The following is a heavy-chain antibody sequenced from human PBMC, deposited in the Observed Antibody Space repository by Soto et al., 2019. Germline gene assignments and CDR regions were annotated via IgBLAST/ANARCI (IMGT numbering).Heavy chain of an antibody. J-gene: IGHJ6*02. V-gene: IGHV1-18*01. D-gene: IGHD5-12*01. CDR1: GYTFTRYG. CDR3: AEKWQPPYVESRMDV. Sequence: QGQLVQSGAEVKKPGASVKVSCKASGYTFTRYGISWVRQAPGQGLEWMGWISGYNGDTKYAQKFQGRVTMTRDTTTSTAYMRLRSLTARSRAVYECAEKWQPPYVESRMDVWGQGTPVTVSS. CDR2: ISGYNGDT.